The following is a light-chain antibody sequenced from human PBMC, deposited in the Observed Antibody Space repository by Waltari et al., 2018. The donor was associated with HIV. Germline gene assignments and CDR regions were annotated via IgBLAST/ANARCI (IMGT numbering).Light chain of an antibody. V-gene: IGLV3-21*04. CDR3: QVWVDSRDVAVI. CDR1: NLGGKL. Sequence: SYALTQPPSVSVAPGTTARITCGGDNLGGKLVHWYQQKPGQAPVLVICDDSDRPSGIPERFSGSNAGNTATLTISRVEGGDEADYYCQVWVDSRDVAVIFGGGTKLTVL. CDR2: DDS. J-gene: IGLJ2*01.